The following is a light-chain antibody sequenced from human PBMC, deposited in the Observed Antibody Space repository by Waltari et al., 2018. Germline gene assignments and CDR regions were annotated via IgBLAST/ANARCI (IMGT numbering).Light chain of an antibody. Sequence: SYELTQPPSVSVSPGPTASITCSGDKLGDKYACWYKQKPGQSPVLVIYQDRTRPSGIPERFSGSNSGNTATLTISGTQAMDEADYYCQAWDSSTVVFGGGTKLTVL. CDR3: QAWDSSTVV. V-gene: IGLV3-1*01. CDR1: KLGDKY. CDR2: QDR. J-gene: IGLJ2*01.